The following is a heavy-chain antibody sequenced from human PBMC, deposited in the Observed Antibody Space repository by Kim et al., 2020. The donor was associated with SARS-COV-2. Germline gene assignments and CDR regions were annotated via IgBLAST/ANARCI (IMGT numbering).Heavy chain of an antibody. D-gene: IGHD6-13*01. CDR2: IRGSRDTT. CDR3: AKRLSGWYWVVVDY. Sequence: GGSLRLSCAASGFTFSSFAMSWVRQAPGKGLEWVSTIRGSRDTTYYADSVKGRFTISRDNSKNTLYLQMNSLRAEDTAVYYCAKRLSGWYWVVVDYWGQGTLVTVSS. CDR1: GFTFSSFA. J-gene: IGHJ4*02. V-gene: IGHV3-23*01.